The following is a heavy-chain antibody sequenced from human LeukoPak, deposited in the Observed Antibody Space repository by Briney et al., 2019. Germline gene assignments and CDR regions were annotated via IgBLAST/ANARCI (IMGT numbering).Heavy chain of an antibody. V-gene: IGHV3-66*04. CDR2: IYSGGST. CDR1: GFTVSSNY. J-gene: IGHJ4*02. Sequence: GGSPRLSCAASGFTVSSNYMSWVRQAPGKGLEWVSVIYSGGSTYYAASVQGRFTISRDNSKNTLYLQMNSLRAEDTAVYYCASHCTNGVCWDYWGQGTLVTVSS. CDR3: ASHCTNGVCWDY. D-gene: IGHD2-8*01.